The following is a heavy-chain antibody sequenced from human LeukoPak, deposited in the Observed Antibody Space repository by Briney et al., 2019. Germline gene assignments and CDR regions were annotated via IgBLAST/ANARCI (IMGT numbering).Heavy chain of an antibody. CDR1: RFSFSSYW. CDR2: IKEDGSEK. CDR3: GRARFMDV. V-gene: IGHV3-7*01. Sequence: GGSLRLSCVASRFSFSSYWMNWVRQAPGKGLEWVANIKEDGSEKNYVDSVKGRFTISRDNTKNSLFLQMNSLRAEDTAVYYCGRARFMDVWGKGTTVTVS. J-gene: IGHJ6*03.